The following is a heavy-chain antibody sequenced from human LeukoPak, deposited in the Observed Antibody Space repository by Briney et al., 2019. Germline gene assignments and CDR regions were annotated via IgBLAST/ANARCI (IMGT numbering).Heavy chain of an antibody. CDR2: ISGYNGKT. V-gene: IGHV1-18*01. J-gene: IGHJ4*02. CDR1: GYTFNTYG. Sequence: ASVKVSCKASGYTFNTYGITWVRQAPGQGLEWMGWISGYNGKTKYAQKLQGRVTMTTDTSTSTAYMELRSLRSDDTAVYYCARDDYYGSGSYYDWGQGTLVTVSS. CDR3: ARDDYYGSGSYYD. D-gene: IGHD3-10*01.